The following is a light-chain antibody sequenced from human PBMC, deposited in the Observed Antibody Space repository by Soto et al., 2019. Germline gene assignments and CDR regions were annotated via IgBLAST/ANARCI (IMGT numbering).Light chain of an antibody. V-gene: IGKV1-39*01. Sequence: DIQMTQSPSSLSASVGDRVTITCRASQSISSYLNWYQQKPGKAPKLLIYAASSLQSGVPSRFSSSGSGTDFTLTISSLQPEDFATYYCQQSYSTPPFTFGAGTKVDIK. CDR1: QSISSY. CDR3: QQSYSTPPFT. J-gene: IGKJ3*01. CDR2: AAS.